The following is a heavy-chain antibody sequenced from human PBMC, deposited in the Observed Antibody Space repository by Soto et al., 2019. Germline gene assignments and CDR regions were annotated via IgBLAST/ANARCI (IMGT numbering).Heavy chain of an antibody. CDR1: GFTFTNYW. J-gene: IGHJ4*02. D-gene: IGHD5-12*01. CDR2: MKPEGGEI. CDR3: GRDRGYSSVDY. Sequence: GGSLRLSCVASGFTFTNYWMSWVSQPPGKGLEWVANMKPEGGEINYVDSVKGRFTISRDKDKNLMYLQMNSLSVEDTALYYCGRDRGYSSVDYWGQGTPVTVSS. V-gene: IGHV3-7*03.